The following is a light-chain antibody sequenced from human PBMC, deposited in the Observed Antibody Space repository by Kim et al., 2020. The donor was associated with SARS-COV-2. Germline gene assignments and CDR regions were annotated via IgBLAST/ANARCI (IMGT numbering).Light chain of an antibody. J-gene: IGLJ3*02. CDR1: GSGVGSYND. CDR2: DVS. Sequence: QSITNSGTGTGSGVGSYNDVSWYQQRPGKAPNLMIYDVSKRPSGVSNRFSGSKSGNTASLTISGLQAEDEADYYCSSYTSSSTYWVFGGGTKLTVL. CDR3: SSYTSSSTYWV. V-gene: IGLV2-14*04.